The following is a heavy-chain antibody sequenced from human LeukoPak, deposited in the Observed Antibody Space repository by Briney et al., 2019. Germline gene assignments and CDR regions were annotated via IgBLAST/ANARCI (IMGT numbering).Heavy chain of an antibody. CDR1: GFSFSSYV. CDR2: ISGSGT. V-gene: IGHV3-23*01. J-gene: IGHJ4*02. D-gene: IGHD3-22*01. Sequence: GGSLRLSCAASGFSFSSYVMTWVRQAPGKGLERVSGISGSGTHYADSVKGRFTISRDNSKNMLYLQMNSLRAEDTAVYYCAKGYYDSSGYYPNVASDYWGQGTLVTVSS. CDR3: AKGYYDSSGYYPNVASDY.